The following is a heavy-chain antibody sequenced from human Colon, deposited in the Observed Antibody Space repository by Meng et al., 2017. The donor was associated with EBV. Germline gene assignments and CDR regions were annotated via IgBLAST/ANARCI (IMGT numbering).Heavy chain of an antibody. D-gene: IGHD1-26*01. J-gene: IGHJ4*02. CDR3: ARVEVGITSGDY. Sequence: QAQLVQAGGEVKKPGASVKVSCKASGYTFTNYGITWVRHAPGQGLEWMGWISAYNGNTNYAQTLQGRLTMTTDTSTSTAYMELRGLRSDDTAVYYCARVEVGITSGDYWGQGTLVTVSS. V-gene: IGHV1-18*01. CDR1: GYTFTNYG. CDR2: ISAYNGNT.